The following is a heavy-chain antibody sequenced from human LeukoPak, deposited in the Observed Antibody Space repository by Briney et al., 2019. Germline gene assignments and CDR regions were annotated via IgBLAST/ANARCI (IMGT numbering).Heavy chain of an antibody. CDR3: AKQLGYCSDGSCYFPY. CDR1: GFTFSSSA. J-gene: IGHJ4*02. Sequence: GGSLRLSCAASGFTFSSSAMSWVRQAPGKGLEWVSAISNNGGYTYYADSVQGRFTISRDNFKSTLCLQMNSLRAEDTAVYYCAKQLGYCSDGSCYFPYWGQGTLVTVSS. CDR2: ISNNGGYT. V-gene: IGHV3-23*01. D-gene: IGHD2-15*01.